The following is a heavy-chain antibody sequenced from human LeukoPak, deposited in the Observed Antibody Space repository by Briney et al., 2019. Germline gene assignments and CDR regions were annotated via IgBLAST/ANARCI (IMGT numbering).Heavy chain of an antibody. CDR2: INWNGGSR. D-gene: IGHD3-10*01. J-gene: IGHJ3*02. Sequence: GGSLRLSCAASGFNFDDYVMSWVRQAPGKGLEWVSGINWNGGSRGYADSVKGRFTISRDNAKNTLYLQMNSLRAEDTAVYYCARGRELLWFGELLPPAATFDAFDIWGQGTMVTVSS. V-gene: IGHV3-20*04. CDR3: ARGRELLWFGELLPPAATFDAFDI. CDR1: GFNFDDYV.